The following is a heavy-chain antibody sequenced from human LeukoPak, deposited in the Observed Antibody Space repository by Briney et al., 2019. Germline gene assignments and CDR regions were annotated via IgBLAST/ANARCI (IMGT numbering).Heavy chain of an antibody. D-gene: IGHD3-22*01. Sequence: GSLRLSCAASGFTFSSYSMNWVRQAPGKGLEWVSSISSSSSYIYYADSVKGRFTISRDNAKNSLYLQMNSLRAEDTAVYYCARAAYYYDSSGYYPYDYWGQGTLVTVSS. J-gene: IGHJ4*02. V-gene: IGHV3-21*01. CDR3: ARAAYYYDSSGYYPYDY. CDR1: GFTFSSYS. CDR2: ISSSSSYI.